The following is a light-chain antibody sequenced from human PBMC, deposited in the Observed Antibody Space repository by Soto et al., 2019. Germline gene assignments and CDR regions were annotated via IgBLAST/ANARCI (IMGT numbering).Light chain of an antibody. CDR2: WAS. CDR1: QSVLYSSNNKNY. J-gene: IGKJ1*01. V-gene: IGKV4-1*01. CDR3: QQYYSTPRT. Sequence: DIVLTQFPDSLAVSLGERATINCKSSQSVLYSSNNKNYLAWYQQKPGQPPKLLIYWASTRESGVPDRFSGSGSGTDFPLTISSLQAEDVAVYYCQQYYSTPRTFGQGTKVEIK.